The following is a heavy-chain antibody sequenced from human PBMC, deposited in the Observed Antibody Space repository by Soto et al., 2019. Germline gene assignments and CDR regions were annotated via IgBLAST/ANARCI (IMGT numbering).Heavy chain of an antibody. V-gene: IGHV1-2*02. CDR3: ARVIRGAYYNSPHGS. CDR2: INPYSGGA. CDR1: GYTFTGYF. D-gene: IGHD3-10*01. Sequence: ASVKVSCKASGYTFTGYFMHWVRQAPGQGLEWMGWINPYSGGADYAQSFQGRVTMTRDTSISTVYMELSRLRFDDTAVYYCARVIRGAYYNSPHGSWGQVTVVTVSS. J-gene: IGHJ5*02.